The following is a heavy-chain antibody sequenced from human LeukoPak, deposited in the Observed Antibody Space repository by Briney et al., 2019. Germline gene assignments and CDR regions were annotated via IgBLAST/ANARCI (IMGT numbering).Heavy chain of an antibody. D-gene: IGHD5-24*01. CDR3: ARQRDGYYFDY. Sequence: GESLKISCKASGYTYTSYWIGWVRQMPGKGLEWMGIIFPGDSDVRYSPSFQGQVTISADKSLRTAFLQWSTLEAADTAMYYCARQRDGYYFDYWGQGTLVTVSS. V-gene: IGHV5-51*01. J-gene: IGHJ4*02. CDR1: GYTYTSYW. CDR2: IFPGDSDV.